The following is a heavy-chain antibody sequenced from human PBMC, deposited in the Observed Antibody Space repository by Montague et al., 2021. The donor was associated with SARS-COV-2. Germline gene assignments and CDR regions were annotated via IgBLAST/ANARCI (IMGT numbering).Heavy chain of an antibody. V-gene: IGHV4-39*01. CDR2: IYYSGST. D-gene: IGHD3-9*01. CDR1: GGSISSSRYY. Sequence: SETLSLTCTVSGGSISSSRYYWGWIRQPPGKGLEWIGSIYYSGSTYYNPSLKSRVTISVDTSKNQFSLKLSSVTAADTAVYYCARAFTDWLRYYGMDVWGQGTTVTVSS. J-gene: IGHJ6*02. CDR3: ARAFTDWLRYYGMDV.